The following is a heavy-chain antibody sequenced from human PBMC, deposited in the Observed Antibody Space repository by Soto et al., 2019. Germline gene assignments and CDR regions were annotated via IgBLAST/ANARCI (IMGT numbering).Heavy chain of an antibody. D-gene: IGHD5-18*01. CDR1: GFTFSNYG. CDR3: ARVMDTAIIGFMDV. CDR2: ISSGSSYI. J-gene: IGHJ6*02. Sequence: EVQLVESGGGLVKAGGSLRLSCAVSGFTFSNYGMSWVRQAPGKGLEWVSYISSGSSYIYYADSVKGRFTISRDNAKNSLYLQMNSLRVGDTAVYYCARVMDTAIIGFMDVWGQGTTVTVSS. V-gene: IGHV3-21*01.